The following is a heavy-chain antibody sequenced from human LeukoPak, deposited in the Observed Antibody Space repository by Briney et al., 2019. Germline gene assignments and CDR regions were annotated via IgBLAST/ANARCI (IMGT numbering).Heavy chain of an antibody. D-gene: IGHD3-16*01. CDR1: GGSISSYY. CDR2: IYYSGST. CDR3: ASCVWGSGNWFDP. J-gene: IGHJ5*02. Sequence: SETLSLTCTVSGGSISSYYWGWIRQPPGKGLEWIGYIYYSGSTNYNPSLKSRVTISVDTSKNQFSLKLSSVTAADTAVYYCASCVWGSGNWFDPWGQGTLVTVSS. V-gene: IGHV4-59*12.